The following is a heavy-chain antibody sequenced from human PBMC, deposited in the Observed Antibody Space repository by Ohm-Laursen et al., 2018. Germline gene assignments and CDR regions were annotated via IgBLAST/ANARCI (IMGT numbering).Heavy chain of an antibody. Sequence: SDTLSLTCTVSGAPISTHYWSWIRQPPGKGLEWIGYIYYRGTTNYNPSLKSRVTISLTTSKNQFSLKLSSVTAADTAVYYCARLLEGPLNWFDPWGQGTLVTVSS. CDR2: IYYRGTT. J-gene: IGHJ5*02. CDR3: ARLLEGPLNWFDP. CDR1: GAPISTHY. V-gene: IGHV4-59*08.